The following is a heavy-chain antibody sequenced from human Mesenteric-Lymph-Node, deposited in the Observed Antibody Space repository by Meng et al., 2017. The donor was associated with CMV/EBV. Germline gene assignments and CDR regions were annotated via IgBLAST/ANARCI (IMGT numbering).Heavy chain of an antibody. D-gene: IGHD3-10*01. V-gene: IGHV3-66*01. J-gene: IGHJ4*02. Sequence: GESLKISCEASGFTVSSNYMSWVRQAPGKGLEWVSVIYSGGSTFYAESVKGRFTISRDNAKNSLYLQMNNLGAEDTAVYYCTTPPGEGFDYWGQGTLVTVSS. CDR1: GFTVSSNY. CDR3: TTPPGEGFDY. CDR2: IYSGGST.